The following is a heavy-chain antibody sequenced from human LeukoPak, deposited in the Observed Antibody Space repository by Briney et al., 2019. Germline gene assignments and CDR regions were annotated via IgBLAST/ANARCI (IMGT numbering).Heavy chain of an antibody. CDR2: ISSSSSYT. D-gene: IGHD6-13*01. V-gene: IGHV3-11*03. J-gene: IGHJ4*02. CDR3: TRLGQLPDEVY. CDR1: GFTFSDYY. Sequence: GGSLRLSCAASGFTFSDYYMSWIRQAPGKGLEWVSYISSSSSYTNYADSVKGRFTISRDNAKNSLYLQMNSLRAEDTAVYYCTRLGQLPDEVYWGQGTLVTVSS.